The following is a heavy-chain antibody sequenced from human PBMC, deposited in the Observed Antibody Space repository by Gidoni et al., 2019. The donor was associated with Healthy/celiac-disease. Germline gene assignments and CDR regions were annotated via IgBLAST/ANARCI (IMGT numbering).Heavy chain of an antibody. V-gene: IGHV3-30*18. J-gene: IGHJ6*02. Sequence: QVQLVESGGGVVQPGRSLRLSCAASGFTFSSYGMHWVRQAPGKGLEWVAVISYDGSNKYYADSVKGRFTISRDNSKNTLYLQMNSLRAEDTAVYYCAKDVGVAATWYYGMDVWGQGTTVTVSS. D-gene: IGHD2-15*01. CDR2: ISYDGSNK. CDR3: AKDVGVAATWYYGMDV. CDR1: GFTFSSYG.